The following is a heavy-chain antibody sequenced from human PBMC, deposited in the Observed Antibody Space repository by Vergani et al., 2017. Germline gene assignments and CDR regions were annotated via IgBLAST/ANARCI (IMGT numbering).Heavy chain of an antibody. CDR2: IRSHTHGATT. CDR3: VKDIAASGNYWYFDL. J-gene: IGHJ2*01. CDR1: GFSFGDYA. D-gene: IGHD6-13*01. Sequence: EVQLAESGGGLVQPGHSLRLSCTTSGFSFGDYAMTWVRQVPGKGLQWVGVIRSHTHGATTEYAASVKGRFTISRDNAKNSLYLQMNSLRAEDTALYYCVKDIAASGNYWYFDLWGRGTLVTVSS. V-gene: IGHV3-49*04.